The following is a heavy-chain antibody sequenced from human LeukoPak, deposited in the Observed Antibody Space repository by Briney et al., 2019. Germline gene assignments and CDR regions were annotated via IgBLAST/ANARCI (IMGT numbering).Heavy chain of an antibody. D-gene: IGHD3-22*01. CDR2: ISGSGGST. CDR1: GFTFSKYA. J-gene: IGHJ4*02. Sequence: GGSLRLSCAASGFTFSKYAMSWVRQAPGKGLEWVSAISGSGGSTHYADSVKGRFTISSDNSKHTLYLQMNSLRAEDTAVYYCAKDLYDSRGYNFDYWGQGTLVTVSS. CDR3: AKDLYDSRGYNFDY. V-gene: IGHV3-23*01.